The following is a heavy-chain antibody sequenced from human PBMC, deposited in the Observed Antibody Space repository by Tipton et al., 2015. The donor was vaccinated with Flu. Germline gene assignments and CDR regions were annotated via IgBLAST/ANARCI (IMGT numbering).Heavy chain of an antibody. CDR2: VDGVGRST. D-gene: IGHD4-17*01. Sequence: SLRLSCAASAFTFSNYWMHWVRQAPGEGLVWVARVDGVGRSTHYVDSVKGRFTISRDNAKNTLYLQLNSLRAEDTAVYFCVRDSRDYGDYAEVFDSWGQGTLVTVSS. CDR3: VRDSRDYGDYAEVFDS. CDR1: AFTFSNYW. J-gene: IGHJ4*02. V-gene: IGHV3-74*01.